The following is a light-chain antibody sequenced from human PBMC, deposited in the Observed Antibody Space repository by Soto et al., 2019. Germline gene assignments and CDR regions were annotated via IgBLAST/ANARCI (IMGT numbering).Light chain of an antibody. Sequence: EIVMTQSPATLSVSPGERATLSCRASQSVSSNLAWYQQKPGQAPRLLIYGASTRATGIPARSSGSVSGTEFTLAISSLQSEDFAVYDCQQYNNWPQSVGQGTKLEIK. V-gene: IGKV3-15*01. CDR1: QSVSSN. CDR2: GAS. J-gene: IGKJ2*01. CDR3: QQYNNWPQS.